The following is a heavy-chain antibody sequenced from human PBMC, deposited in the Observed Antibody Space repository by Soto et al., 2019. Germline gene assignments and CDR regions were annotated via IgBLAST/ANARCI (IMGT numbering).Heavy chain of an antibody. D-gene: IGHD6-19*01. V-gene: IGHV1-69*12. CDR3: ARPSVAAAYYYYYGMDV. CDR2: IIPIFGTA. J-gene: IGHJ6*02. Sequence: QVQLVQSGAEVKKPGSSVKVSCKASGGTFSSYAISWVRQAPGQGLEWMGGIIPIFGTANYAQKFQGRVRITADESTSTAYMELSSLRSEDTAVYYCARPSVAAAYYYYYGMDVWGQGTTGTVSS. CDR1: GGTFSSYA.